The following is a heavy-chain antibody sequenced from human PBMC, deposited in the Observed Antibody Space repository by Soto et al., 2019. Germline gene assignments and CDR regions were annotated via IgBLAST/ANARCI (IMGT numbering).Heavy chain of an antibody. CDR2: INPTGGAT. CDR3: VRGGAESIYGMDV. CDR1: GYTFTSYY. D-gene: IGHD3-10*01. J-gene: IGHJ6*02. V-gene: IGHV1-46*01. Sequence: QVQLVQSGAEVKKPGASVKVSCKASGYTFTSYYVHWVRQAPGQGLEWMGIINPTGGATTYAQKFQGRVTVTRDTSTSTVYMELSSLRSDDTAVYYCVRGGAESIYGMDVWGQGTTVTVSS.